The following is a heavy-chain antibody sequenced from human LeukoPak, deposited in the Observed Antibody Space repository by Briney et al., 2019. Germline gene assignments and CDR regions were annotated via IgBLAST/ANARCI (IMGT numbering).Heavy chain of an antibody. J-gene: IGHJ5*02. CDR2: IYYSGST. CDR1: GGSISSSSYY. CDR3: ARHLGGDYYDSSAIPWFDP. D-gene: IGHD3-22*01. V-gene: IGHV4-39*01. Sequence: SETLSLTCTVSGGSISSSSYYWGWIRQPPGKGLEWIGSIYYSGSTYYNPSLKSQVTISVDTSKNQFSLKLGSVTAADTAVYYCARHLGGDYYDSSAIPWFDPWGQGTLVTVSS.